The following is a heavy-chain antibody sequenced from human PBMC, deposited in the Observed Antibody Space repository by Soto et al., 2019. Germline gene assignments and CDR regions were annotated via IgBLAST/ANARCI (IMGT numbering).Heavy chain of an antibody. CDR1: GFTFSSYS. V-gene: IGHV3-21*01. D-gene: IGHD3-22*01. J-gene: IGHJ4*02. CDR2: ISSSSSYI. CDR3: ARATGTSYYYDSSGPPFPPAY. Sequence: GGSLRISCAASGFTFSSYSMNWVRQAPGKGLEWVSSISSSSSYIYYADSVKGRFTISRDNAKNSLYLQMNSLRAEDTAVYYCARATGTSYYYDSSGPPFPPAYWGQGTLVTVSS.